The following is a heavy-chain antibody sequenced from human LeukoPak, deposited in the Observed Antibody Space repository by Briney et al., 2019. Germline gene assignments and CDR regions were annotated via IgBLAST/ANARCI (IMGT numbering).Heavy chain of an antibody. CDR2: IIPIFGTA. Sequence: SVKVSCKASGGTFSSYAISWVRQAPGQGLEWMGGIIPIFGTANYAQKFQGRVTITADESTSTAYMELSSLRSEDTAVYYCARRLLMVYAIAEGGTDYWGQGTLVTVSS. CDR1: GGTFSSYA. J-gene: IGHJ4*02. CDR3: ARRLLMVYAIAEGGTDY. D-gene: IGHD2-8*01. V-gene: IGHV1-69*13.